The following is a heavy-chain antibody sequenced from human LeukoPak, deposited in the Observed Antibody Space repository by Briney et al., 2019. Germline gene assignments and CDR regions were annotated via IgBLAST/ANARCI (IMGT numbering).Heavy chain of an antibody. Sequence: SETLSLTCTVSGDSISTYYWSWIRQPPGKGLEWIGYIYYSGSTNYNPSLKSRVTISVDTSKNQFSLKLSSVTAADTAVYYCARNTIFWTFDIWGQGTMVTVSS. CDR1: GDSISTYY. CDR3: ARNTIFWTFDI. D-gene: IGHD3-9*01. J-gene: IGHJ3*02. V-gene: IGHV4-59*01. CDR2: IYYSGST.